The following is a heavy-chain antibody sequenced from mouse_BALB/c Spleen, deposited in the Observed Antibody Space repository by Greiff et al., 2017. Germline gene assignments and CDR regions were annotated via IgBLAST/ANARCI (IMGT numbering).Heavy chain of an antibody. CDR3: ARVYGSSPYAMDY. CDR2: IDPANGNT. Sequence: GVELVKPGASVKLSCTASGFNIKDTYMHWVKQRPEQGLEWIGRIDPANGNTKYDPKFQGKATITADTSSNTAYLQLSSLTSEDTAVYYCARVYGSSPYAMDYWGQGTSVTVSS. J-gene: IGHJ4*01. V-gene: IGHV14-3*02. CDR1: GFNIKDTY. D-gene: IGHD1-1*01.